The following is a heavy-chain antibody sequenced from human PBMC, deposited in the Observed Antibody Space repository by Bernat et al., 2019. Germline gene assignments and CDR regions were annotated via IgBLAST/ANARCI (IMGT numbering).Heavy chain of an antibody. CDR2: IRYDGSNK. CDR1: GFTFSSYG. J-gene: IGHJ4*02. CDR3: AKDWTNIAYCGGDCYSYFDY. D-gene: IGHD2-21*02. Sequence: VQLVESGGGLVQPGGSLRLSCAASGFTFSSYGMHWVRQAPGKGLEWVAFIRYDGSNKYYADSVKDRFTISRDNSKNTLYLQMNSLRAEDTAVYYCAKDWTNIAYCGGDCYSYFDYWGQGTLVTVSS. V-gene: IGHV3-30*02.